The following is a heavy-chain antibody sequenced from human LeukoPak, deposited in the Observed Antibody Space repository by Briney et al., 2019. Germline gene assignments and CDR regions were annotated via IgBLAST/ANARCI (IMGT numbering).Heavy chain of an antibody. V-gene: IGHV1-2*02. J-gene: IGHJ4*02. D-gene: IGHD3-10*01. CDR3: ARGPPSYGSGSYYLNY. CDR1: GYTFTGYY. CDR2: INPNSGGT. Sequence: GASVKVSCKTSGYTFTGYYMHWVRQAPGQGLEWMGWINPNSGGTNYAQKFEGRVTMTRDTSISTAYMELSRLGSGDTAVYYCARGPPSYGSGSYYLNYWGQGTLVTVSS.